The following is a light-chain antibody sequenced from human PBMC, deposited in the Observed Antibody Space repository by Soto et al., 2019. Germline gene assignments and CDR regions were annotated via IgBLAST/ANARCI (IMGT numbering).Light chain of an antibody. CDR2: DAS. CDR1: QSISSW. V-gene: IGKV1-5*01. Sequence: DIQMTQSPSTLSASVGDRVTITCRASQSISSWLAWYQQKPGKAPKFLIYDASSLESGAPSRFSGSGSGTEFTLAISSLQPDDFATYYCQQYPGTFGQGTKLEIK. J-gene: IGKJ2*01. CDR3: QQYPGT.